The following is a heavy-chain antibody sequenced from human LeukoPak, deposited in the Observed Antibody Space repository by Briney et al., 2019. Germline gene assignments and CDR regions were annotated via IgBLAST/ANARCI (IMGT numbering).Heavy chain of an antibody. CDR1: GGSIRGYY. D-gene: IGHD5-12*01. J-gene: IGHJ4*02. CDR2: IYYSGST. CDR3: AREDLVATNTFDY. Sequence: SETLSLTCTVSGGSIRGYYWSWIRQPPGKGLEWIGYIYYSGSTNYNPSLKSRVTISVDTSKNQFSLKLSAVTAADTAVYYCAREDLVATNTFDYWGQGTLVTVSS. V-gene: IGHV4-59*12.